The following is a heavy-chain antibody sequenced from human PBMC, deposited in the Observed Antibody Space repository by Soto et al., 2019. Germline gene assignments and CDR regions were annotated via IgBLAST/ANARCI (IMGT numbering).Heavy chain of an antibody. CDR1: GFTFSSYG. Sequence: EVQLLESGGGLVQPGGSLRLSCGASGFTFSSYGMSWVRQGPGKGLEWVADISGSGDATHYGDSVKGHFTISRDNSKNTLFLQMNSLRAEDTAIYYCARGAWGSIHDHWGQETLVIVSS. CDR2: ISGSGDAT. D-gene: IGHD3-16*01. V-gene: IGHV3-23*01. CDR3: ARGAWGSIHDH. J-gene: IGHJ4*02.